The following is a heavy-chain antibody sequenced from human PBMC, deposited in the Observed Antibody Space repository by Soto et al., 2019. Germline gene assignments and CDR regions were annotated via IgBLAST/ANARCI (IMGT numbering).Heavy chain of an antibody. V-gene: IGHV3-30*18. CDR1: GFTFSSYG. CDR2: ISYDGSNK. J-gene: IGHJ3*02. Sequence: QVQLVESGGGVVQPGRSLRLSCAASGFTFSSYGMHWVRQAPGKGLEWVALISYDGSNKYYADSVQGRFTISRDNSKNTLYLQMHSLRTDDTAVYYCAKGLGHGGRGAFDIWGQGTMVTVSS. D-gene: IGHD7-27*01. CDR3: AKGLGHGGRGAFDI.